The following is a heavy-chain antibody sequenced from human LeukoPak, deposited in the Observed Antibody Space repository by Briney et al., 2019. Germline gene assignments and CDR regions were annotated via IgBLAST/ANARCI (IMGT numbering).Heavy chain of an antibody. D-gene: IGHD3-3*01. J-gene: IGHJ4*02. Sequence: SQTLSLTCAISGDSVSSNGAARNWIRQSPPGGLECLGKTYYRSKWYNDYALSVKSRITTTPDTSKHPFSLQLTSVTLADTAVYSCAKGFYGFSHWGQGTPVIVSS. CDR1: GDSVSSNGAA. V-gene: IGHV6-1*01. CDR3: AKGFYGFSH. CDR2: TYYRSKWYN.